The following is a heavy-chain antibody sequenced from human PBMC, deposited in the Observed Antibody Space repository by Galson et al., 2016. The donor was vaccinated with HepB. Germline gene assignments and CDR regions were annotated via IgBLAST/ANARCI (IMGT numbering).Heavy chain of an antibody. Sequence: SLRLSCAASGFTFSTYNMNWVRQAPGKGLEWVSSISSSSSYTFYADSVKGRFTISRDNAKNSLYLQMNSLRAEDTAVYYCAREDCSAGSCNPFDDWGQGTLVTVSS. CDR1: GFTFSTYN. V-gene: IGHV3-21*01. J-gene: IGHJ4*02. CDR3: AREDCSAGSCNPFDD. D-gene: IGHD2-15*01. CDR2: ISSSSSYT.